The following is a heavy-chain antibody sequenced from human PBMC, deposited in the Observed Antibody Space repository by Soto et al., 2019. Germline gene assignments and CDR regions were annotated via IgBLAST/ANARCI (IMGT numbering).Heavy chain of an antibody. CDR2: ISGSGGST. CDR1: GFTFSSYA. V-gene: IGHV3-23*01. D-gene: IGHD6-19*01. J-gene: IGHJ4*02. CDR3: AKDPLESSGWYYYFDY. Sequence: PGGSLRLSCAASGFTFSSYAMSWVRQAPGKGLEWVSAISGSGGSTYYADSVKGRFTISRDNSKNTLYLQMNSLRAEDTAVYYCAKDPLESSGWYYYFDYWGQGTLVTVSS.